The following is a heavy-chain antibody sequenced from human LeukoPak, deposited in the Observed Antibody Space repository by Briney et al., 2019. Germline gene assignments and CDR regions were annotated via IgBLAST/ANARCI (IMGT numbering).Heavy chain of an antibody. Sequence: GGSLRLSCAASGFTFSTYGMHWVRQAPGKGLEWVAFIRYDGSNKYYADSVKGRFTLSRDNSKNTVYLQMNSLRAEDTAVYYCAKLWSYYFDYWGQGTLVTASS. J-gene: IGHJ4*02. D-gene: IGHD3-10*01. CDR2: IRYDGSNK. CDR1: GFTFSTYG. V-gene: IGHV3-30*02. CDR3: AKLWSYYFDY.